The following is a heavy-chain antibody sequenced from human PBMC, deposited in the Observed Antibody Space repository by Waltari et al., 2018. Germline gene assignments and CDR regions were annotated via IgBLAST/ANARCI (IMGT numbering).Heavy chain of an antibody. CDR3: AREGPGWNPHLFDY. CDR2: ISNISPYI. Sequence: EVQLVESGGGLVKPGGSLRLSCAASGFTFSSYSMNWVRQAPGKGLEWVSSISNISPYIYYADSVKGRFTISRDNAKNSLYLQMNSLRAEDTAVYYCAREGPGWNPHLFDYWGQGTLVTVSS. D-gene: IGHD1-1*01. CDR1: GFTFSSYS. V-gene: IGHV3-21*01. J-gene: IGHJ4*02.